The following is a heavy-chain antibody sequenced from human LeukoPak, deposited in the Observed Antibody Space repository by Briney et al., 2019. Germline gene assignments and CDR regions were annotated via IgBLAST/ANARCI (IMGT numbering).Heavy chain of an antibody. Sequence: GGSLRLSCAASGFTFSSYAMHWVRQAPGKGLEWVAVISYDGSNKYYADSVKGRFTISRDNSKNTLYLQMNSLRAEDTAVYYCARKHRYGSSGYYPNYFDYWGQGTLVTVSS. CDR2: ISYDGSNK. CDR1: GFTFSSYA. D-gene: IGHD3-22*01. J-gene: IGHJ4*02. CDR3: ARKHRYGSSGYYPNYFDY. V-gene: IGHV3-30-3*01.